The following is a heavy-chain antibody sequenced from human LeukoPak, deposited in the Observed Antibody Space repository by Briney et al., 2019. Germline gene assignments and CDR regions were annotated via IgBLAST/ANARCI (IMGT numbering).Heavy chain of an antibody. D-gene: IGHD6-13*01. CDR3: ARVTRIAAAGTRAFDI. CDR1: GVSLSTSGMS. V-gene: IGHV2-70*01. CDR2: IDWDDDK. J-gene: IGHJ3*02. Sequence: SGPALFQPTPPLTLTFTFSGVSLSTSGMSVSWIRQPPGKALEWLALIDWDDDKYYSTSLKTRLTISRDTSKNQVVLTMNNMDAVDTATYYCARVTRIAAAGTRAFDIWGQGTMVTVFS.